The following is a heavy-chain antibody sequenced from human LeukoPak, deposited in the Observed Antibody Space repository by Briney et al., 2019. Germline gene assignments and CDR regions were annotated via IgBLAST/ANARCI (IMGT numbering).Heavy chain of an antibody. CDR3: AKRPPGSGLDY. J-gene: IGHJ4*02. Sequence: TGGSLRLSCAASGFTFSSYSMNWVRQAPGKGLEWVAFGRYDGSNKNYADSVQGRFTISRDNSKNTLYLHMTSLRAEDTAVYYCAKRPPGSGLDYWGQGTLVTVSS. CDR1: GFTFSSYS. CDR2: GRYDGSNK. D-gene: IGHD3-10*01. V-gene: IGHV3-30*02.